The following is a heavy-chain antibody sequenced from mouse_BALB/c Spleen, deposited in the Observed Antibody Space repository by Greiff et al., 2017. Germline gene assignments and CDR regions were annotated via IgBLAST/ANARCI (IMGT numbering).Heavy chain of an antibody. J-gene: IGHJ1*01. CDR2: ISSGGSYT. CDR3: ARPIGTTEYFDV. V-gene: IGHV5-6*01. D-gene: IGHD2-14*01. CDR1: GFTFSSYG. Sequence: EVQLVESGGDLVKPGGSLKLSCAASGFTFSSYGMSWVRQTPDKRLEWVATISSGGSYTYYPDSVKGRFTISRDNAKNTLYLQMSSLKSEDTAMYYCARPIGTTEYFDVWGAGTTVTVSS.